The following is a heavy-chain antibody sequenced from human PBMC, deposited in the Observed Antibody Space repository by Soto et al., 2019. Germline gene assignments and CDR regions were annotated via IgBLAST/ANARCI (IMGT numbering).Heavy chain of an antibody. CDR1: GFSFSTYA. Sequence: QVQLVESGGGVVQPGRSLRLSCAASGFSFSTYAMYWVRQAPGKGLEWVAVISYDGNNKYYADSVKGRFTISRDNSKNTLYLQMNSLRAEDTAVYYCAREDYWGQGTLVTVSS. CDR3: AREDY. V-gene: IGHV3-30-3*01. CDR2: ISYDGNNK. J-gene: IGHJ4*02.